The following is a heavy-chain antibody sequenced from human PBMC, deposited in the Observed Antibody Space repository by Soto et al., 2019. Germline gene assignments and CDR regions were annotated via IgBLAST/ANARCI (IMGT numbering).Heavy chain of an antibody. CDR2: ISHDGGEK. V-gene: IGHV3-30*18. CDR3: AKDLYGAGWYNYFDP. J-gene: IGHJ5*02. CDR1: GFTFSTTG. D-gene: IGHD6-19*01. Sequence: QVHLVESGGGVVQPGRSLRLSCAASGFTFSTTGMHWVRQAPGKGLEWVAMISHDGGEKFYTDSVKGRFTISRDTSKNTLYSQMDSLRPEDTAIYHCAKDLYGAGWYNYFDPWGQGTLVTVSS.